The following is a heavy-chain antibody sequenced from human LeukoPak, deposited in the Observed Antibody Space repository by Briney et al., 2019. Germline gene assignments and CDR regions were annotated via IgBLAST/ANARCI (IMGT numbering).Heavy chain of an antibody. CDR2: IYHSGST. V-gene: IGHV4-38-2*02. Sequence: SETLSLTCTVSGYSISSGYYWGWIRQPPGKGLEWIGSIYHSGSTYYNPSLKSRVTISVDTSKNQFPLKLSSVTAADTAVYYCARGLGYCSSTSCYNVGGTFDIWGQGTMVTVSS. J-gene: IGHJ3*02. CDR3: ARGLGYCSSTSCYNVGGTFDI. CDR1: GYSISSGYY. D-gene: IGHD2-2*02.